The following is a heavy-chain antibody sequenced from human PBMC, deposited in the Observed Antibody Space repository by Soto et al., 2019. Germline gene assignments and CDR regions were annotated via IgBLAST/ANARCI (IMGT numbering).Heavy chain of an antibody. J-gene: IGHJ6*03. CDR2: INYSEST. Sequence: SETLSLTCTVSGGSISSYYWSWIRQPPGKGLEWIGYINYSESTNYNPSLKSRVTISVDTSNNQFSLKLSSVTAADTAVYYCARPRIVVVPAAIPAYMDVWGKGTTVTVSS. D-gene: IGHD2-2*01. V-gene: IGHV4-59*12. CDR3: ARPRIVVVPAAIPAYMDV. CDR1: GGSISSYY.